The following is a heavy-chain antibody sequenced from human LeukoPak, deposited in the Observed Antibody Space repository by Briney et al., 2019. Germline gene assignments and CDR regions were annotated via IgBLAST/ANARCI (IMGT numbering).Heavy chain of an antibody. CDR2: IYYSGSA. CDR1: GVSITSDY. D-gene: IGHD6-19*01. J-gene: IGHJ6*02. Sequence: SETLSLTCTVSGVSITSDYWSWIRQPPGKGLEWIGYIYYSGSANYNPSLKSRVTISVDTSKNQFSLKLSSVTAADTAVYYCASSYSSGWPTYYYYGMDVWGQGTTVTVSS. CDR3: ASSYSSGWPTYYYYGMDV. V-gene: IGHV4-59*01.